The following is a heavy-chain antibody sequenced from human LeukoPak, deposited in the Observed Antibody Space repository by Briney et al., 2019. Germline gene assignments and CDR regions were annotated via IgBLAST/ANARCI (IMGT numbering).Heavy chain of an antibody. J-gene: IGHJ5*02. D-gene: IGHD5-12*01. CDR1: GGSISNYY. CDR3: ASGSGGYDP. CDR2: IYSSGTT. V-gene: IGHV4-4*07. Sequence: SETLSLTCTVSGGSISNYYWSWIRQPAGKGLEWIGRIYSSGTTIYNPSLKSRVTMSVDTSKNQFSLKLSPVTAADTAVYFCASGSGGYDPWGQGTLVTVSS.